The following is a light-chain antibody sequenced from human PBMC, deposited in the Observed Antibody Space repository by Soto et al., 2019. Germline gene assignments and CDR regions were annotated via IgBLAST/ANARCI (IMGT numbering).Light chain of an antibody. CDR3: QQYGNSPIT. CDR2: GAS. CDR1: RSVGSNY. J-gene: IGKJ5*01. Sequence: DIVLTQSPGTLSLSPGERATLSCRASRSVGSNYLAWYQQKPGQAPRLLIDGASSRATGVPDRFSGTGSGTDFTLTISRLEPEDFAVFYCQQYGNSPITFGQGTRLEIK. V-gene: IGKV3-20*01.